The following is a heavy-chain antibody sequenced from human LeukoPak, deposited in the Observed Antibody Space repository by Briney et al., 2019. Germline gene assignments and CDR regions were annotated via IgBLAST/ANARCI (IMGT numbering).Heavy chain of an antibody. CDR3: ARHPGSSGYYSHFDY. D-gene: IGHD3-22*01. CDR2: IYPGDSDT. Sequence: GESLKISCKGSGYSFTSYWIGWVRRMPGKGLEWMGIIYPGDSDTRYSPSFQGQVTISADKSISTAYLQWSSLKASDTAMYYCARHPGSSGYYSHFDYWGQGTLVTVSS. CDR1: GYSFTSYW. V-gene: IGHV5-51*01. J-gene: IGHJ4*02.